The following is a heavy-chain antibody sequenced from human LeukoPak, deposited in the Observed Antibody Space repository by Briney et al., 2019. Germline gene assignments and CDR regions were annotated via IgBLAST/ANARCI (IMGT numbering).Heavy chain of an antibody. Sequence: ASVTVSCKASGYSFTRNDINWVRQAAGHGLEWMGWMNPGSGNGGYAQNFQGRVTMTRDTSVNTAYMELSSLRSDDTAVYYCARGDTTTDAFDMWGQGTMVTVSS. CDR3: ARGDTTTDAFDM. D-gene: IGHD5-12*01. CDR1: GYSFTRND. J-gene: IGHJ3*02. V-gene: IGHV1-8*01. CDR2: MNPGSGNG.